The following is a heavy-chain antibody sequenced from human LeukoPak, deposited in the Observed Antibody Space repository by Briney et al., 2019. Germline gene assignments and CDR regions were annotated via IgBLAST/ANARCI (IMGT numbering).Heavy chain of an antibody. CDR3: ARTGVKYVIAAAAFDI. CDR2: ISSSGSTI. J-gene: IGHJ3*02. Sequence: GGSLRLSCAASGFTFSSYAMSWVRQAPGKGLEWVSYISSSGSTIYYADSVKGRFTISRDNAKNSLYLQMNSLRAEDTAVYYCARTGVKYVIAAAAFDIWGQGTMVTVSS. D-gene: IGHD6-13*01. CDR1: GFTFSSYA. V-gene: IGHV3-48*04.